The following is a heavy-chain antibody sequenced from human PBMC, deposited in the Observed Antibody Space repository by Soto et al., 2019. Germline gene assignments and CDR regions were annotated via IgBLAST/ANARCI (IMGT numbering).Heavy chain of an antibody. CDR1: GGTFSGYT. D-gene: IGHD3-10*01. CDR3: ATIGGHDYGGQ. Sequence: QVQLVQSGAEVKKPGSSVKVSCKAAGGTFSGYTISWVRQAPGQGLEWMGRILPVLGTATYAQKFQGRVTITADKSTSITFMELSSLKSEDTAVYYCATIGGHDYGGQWGQGTLVTVSS. V-gene: IGHV1-69*08. CDR2: ILPVLGTA. J-gene: IGHJ4*02.